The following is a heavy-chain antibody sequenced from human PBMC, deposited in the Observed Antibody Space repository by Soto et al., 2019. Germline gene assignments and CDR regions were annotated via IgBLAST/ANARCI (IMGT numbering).Heavy chain of an antibody. CDR2: ISGSGGST. V-gene: IGHV3-23*01. J-gene: IGHJ6*02. D-gene: IGHD3-3*01. Sequence: VGSLRLSCAASGFTFSSYAMSWVRQAPGKGLEWVSAISGSGGSTYYADSVKGRFTISRDNSKNTLYLQMNSLRAEDTAVYYCAKGGDFWSGYYNYYYYGMDVWGQGTTVTVSS. CDR3: AKGGDFWSGYYNYYYYGMDV. CDR1: GFTFSSYA.